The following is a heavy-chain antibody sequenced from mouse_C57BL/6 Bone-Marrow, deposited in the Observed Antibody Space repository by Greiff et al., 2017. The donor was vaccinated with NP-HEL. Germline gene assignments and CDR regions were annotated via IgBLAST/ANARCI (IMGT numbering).Heavy chain of an antibody. D-gene: IGHD2-13*01. CDR1: GFTFSSYA. CDR2: ISRGGDYI. V-gene: IGHV5-9-1*02. J-gene: IGHJ4*01. CDR3: TRDAKVGDSVGDAMDY. Sequence: EVMLVESGEGLVKPGGSLKLSCAASGFTFSSYAMSWVRQTPEKRLEWVAYISRGGDYIYYADPVKGRFTISRDNARNTLYLQMSSLKSEDTAMYYCTRDAKVGDSVGDAMDYWGQGTSVTVSS.